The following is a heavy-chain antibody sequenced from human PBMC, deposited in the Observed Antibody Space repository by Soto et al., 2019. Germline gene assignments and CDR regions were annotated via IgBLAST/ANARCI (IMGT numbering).Heavy chain of an antibody. J-gene: IGHJ4*02. CDR3: ARDGSLEHYGNFDY. CDR1: GFTFSSYA. CDR2: ISYDGSNK. D-gene: IGHD4-17*01. Sequence: GGSLRLSCAASGFTFSSYAMHWVRQAPGKGLEWVAVISYDGSNKYYADSVKGRFTISRDNSKNTLYLQMNSLRAEDTAVYYCARDGSLEHYGNFDYWGQGTLVTVS. V-gene: IGHV3-30-3*01.